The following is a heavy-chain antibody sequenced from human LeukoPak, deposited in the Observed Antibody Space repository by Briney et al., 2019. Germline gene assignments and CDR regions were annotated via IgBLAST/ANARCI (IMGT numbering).Heavy chain of an antibody. V-gene: IGHV3-11*06. D-gene: IGHD3-10*01. J-gene: IGHJ4*02. CDR2: ISSSSSYT. CDR1: GFTFSDYY. CDR3: ARVPKYYYGSGSADY. Sequence: PGGSLRLSCAASGFTFSDYYMSWIRQAPGKGLEWVSYISSSSSYTNYADSVKGRFTISRDNAKNSLYLQMNSLRAEDTAVYYCARVPKYYYGSGSADYWGQGTLVTVSS.